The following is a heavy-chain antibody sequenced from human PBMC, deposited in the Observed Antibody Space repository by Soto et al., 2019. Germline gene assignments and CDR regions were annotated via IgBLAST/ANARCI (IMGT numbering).Heavy chain of an antibody. Sequence: GGSLRLSCAASGFTFSSYGMHWVRQAPGKGLEWVAVISYDGSNKYYADSVKGRFTISRDNSKNTLYLQMNSLRAEDTAVYYCAKIIRYFDWLFPDYWRQGTLVTVSS. V-gene: IGHV3-30*18. J-gene: IGHJ4*02. CDR1: GFTFSSYG. CDR2: ISYDGSNK. D-gene: IGHD3-9*01. CDR3: AKIIRYFDWLFPDY.